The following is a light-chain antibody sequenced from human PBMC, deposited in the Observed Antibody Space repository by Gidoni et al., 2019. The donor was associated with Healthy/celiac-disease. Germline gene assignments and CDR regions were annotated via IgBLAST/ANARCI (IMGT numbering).Light chain of an antibody. CDR3: QQYDNLPRT. CDR1: QDISNY. CDR2: DAS. Sequence: DIQMTQSQSSLSASVGDRVTITCQASQDISNYLNWYQQKPGKAPKLLIYDASNLETGVPSRFSGSGSGTDFTFTISSLQPEDIATYYCQQYDNLPRTFGPGTKVDIK. J-gene: IGKJ3*01. V-gene: IGKV1-33*01.